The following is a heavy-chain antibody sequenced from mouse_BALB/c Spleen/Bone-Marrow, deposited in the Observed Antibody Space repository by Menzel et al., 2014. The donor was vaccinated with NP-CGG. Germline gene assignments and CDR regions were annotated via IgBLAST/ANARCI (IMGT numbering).Heavy chain of an antibody. D-gene: IGHD2-3*01. CDR1: GYTFTEYT. V-gene: IGHV1-18*01. CDR2: INPNNGGT. Sequence: EVQLQESGPELVKPGASVKISCKPSGYTFTEYTMHWVKQSHVKSPEWIGGINPNNGGTSYNQKFKGKATWTVDKSSSTAYMELRSLTSEDSAVYYCARGWLLRHYFDYWGQGTTLTVSS. CDR3: ARGWLLRHYFDY. J-gene: IGHJ2*01.